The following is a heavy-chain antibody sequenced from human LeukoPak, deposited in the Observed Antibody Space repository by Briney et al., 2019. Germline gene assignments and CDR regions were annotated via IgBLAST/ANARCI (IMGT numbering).Heavy chain of an antibody. CDR3: ARYNALDI. Sequence: PGGSLRLSCAASGFTFSNYEMNWVRQAPGKGLEWVSYISSSGTTIYYAGSVEGRFTISRDNAKNSLYLQMNSLRAEDTAVYYCARYNALDIWGQGTMVTVSS. D-gene: IGHD1-14*01. J-gene: IGHJ3*02. V-gene: IGHV3-48*03. CDR2: ISSSGTTI. CDR1: GFTFSNYE.